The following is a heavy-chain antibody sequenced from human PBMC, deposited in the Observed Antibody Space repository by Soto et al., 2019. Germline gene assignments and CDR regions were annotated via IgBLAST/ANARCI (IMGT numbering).Heavy chain of an antibody. V-gene: IGHV3-30-3*01. D-gene: IGHD3-22*01. J-gene: IGHJ4*02. CDR2: ISYDGSNK. CDR1: GFTFSSYA. CDR3: ARAMIVYQTAYYFDY. Sequence: GGSLRLSCAASGFTFSSYAMHWVRQAPGKGLEWVAVISYDGSNKYYADSVKGRFTISRDNSKNTLYLQMNSLRAEDTAVYYCARAMIVYQTAYYFDYWGQGTLVTVSS.